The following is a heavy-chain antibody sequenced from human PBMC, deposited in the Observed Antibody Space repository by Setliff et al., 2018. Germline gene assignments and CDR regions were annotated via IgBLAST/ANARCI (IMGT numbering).Heavy chain of an antibody. CDR3: ARCSSWHGHYPHFNY. Sequence: LRLSCAASGFSFDRETMTWVRQTPGKGLEWVSVISSDGSSIYYADSVKGRFTISRDNSKNTLYLQMNSLRAEDTAIYYCARCSSWHGHYPHFNYWGQGTLVTVSS. D-gene: IGHD6-13*01. CDR2: ISSDGSSI. CDR1: GFSFDRET. J-gene: IGHJ4*02. V-gene: IGHV3-23*03.